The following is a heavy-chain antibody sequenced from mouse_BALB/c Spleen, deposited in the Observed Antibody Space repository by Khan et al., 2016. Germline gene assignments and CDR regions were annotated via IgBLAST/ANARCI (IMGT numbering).Heavy chain of an antibody. V-gene: IGHV4-1*02. D-gene: IGHD1-1*01. CDR1: GFDFSRYW. CDR2: INPDSSTI. Sequence: EVKLLEPGGGLVQPGGSLKFSCAASGFDFSRYWMSWVRQAPGKGLEWIGEINPDSSTINYTPSLKVKFIISRDNVTNTLCLQMSKVRSEDTALYFCARLGYYGTMDYLGQGTSVTVSS. J-gene: IGHJ4*01. CDR3: ARLGYYGTMDY.